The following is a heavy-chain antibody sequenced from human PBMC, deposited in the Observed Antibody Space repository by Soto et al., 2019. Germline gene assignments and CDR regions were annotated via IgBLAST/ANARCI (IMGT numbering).Heavy chain of an antibody. D-gene: IGHD4-17*01. CDR1: GGSISSGGYS. Sequence: QLQLQESGSGLVKPSQTLSLTCAVSGGSISSGGYSCNWIRQPPGKGLEWIGYIYHSGSTYYNPSLKSRVTISVDRSKDQFSLKLSSVTAADTAVYSCARGVTTVTTFDYWGQGTLVTVSS. CDR3: ARGVTTVTTFDY. J-gene: IGHJ4*02. CDR2: IYHSGST. V-gene: IGHV4-30-2*01.